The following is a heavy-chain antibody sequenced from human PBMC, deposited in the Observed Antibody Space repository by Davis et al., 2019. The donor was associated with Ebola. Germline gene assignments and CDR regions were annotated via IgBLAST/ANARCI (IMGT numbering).Heavy chain of an antibody. CDR1: GGSISSYY. CDR2: IYYSGST. CDR3: ARGRTLLWLKEEDAFDV. D-gene: IGHD2-21*01. Sequence: SETLSLTCTVSGGSISSYYWSWIRQPPGKGLEWIGYIYYSGSTNYNPSLKSRVTISVDTSKNQFSLKLSSVTAADTAVYYCARGRTLLWLKEEDAFDVWGQGTIVTVSS. J-gene: IGHJ3*01. V-gene: IGHV4-59*12.